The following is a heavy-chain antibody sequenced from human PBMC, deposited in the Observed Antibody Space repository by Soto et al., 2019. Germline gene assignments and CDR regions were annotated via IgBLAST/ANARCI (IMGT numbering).Heavy chain of an antibody. CDR1: GGSISSGDYY. CDR2: IYYSGST. Sequence: QVQLQESGPGLVKPSQTLSLTCTVSGGSISSGDYYWSWIRQPPGKGLEWIGYIYYSGSTYYNPSRKSRVTTSVDTSKNQFSLKLSSVTAADTAVYYCARGRLRWAHVDYWGQGTLVTVSS. J-gene: IGHJ4*02. V-gene: IGHV4-30-4*01. CDR3: ARGRLRWAHVDY. D-gene: IGHD4-17*01.